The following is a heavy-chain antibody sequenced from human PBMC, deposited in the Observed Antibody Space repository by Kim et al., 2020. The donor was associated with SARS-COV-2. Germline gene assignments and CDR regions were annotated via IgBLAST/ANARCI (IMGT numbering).Heavy chain of an antibody. D-gene: IGHD3-3*01. V-gene: IGHV3-23*03. CDR2: IYSGGSST. J-gene: IGHJ6*02. CDR1: GFTFSSYA. CDR3: VWSEVIGYSYYGMDV. Sequence: GGSLRLSCAASGFTFSSYALRWVRQAPGKGLEWVSVIYSGGSSTYYADSVKGRFTISRDNTKNTLYLQMNSLRVEDTAVYYCVWSEVIGYSYYGMDVWG.